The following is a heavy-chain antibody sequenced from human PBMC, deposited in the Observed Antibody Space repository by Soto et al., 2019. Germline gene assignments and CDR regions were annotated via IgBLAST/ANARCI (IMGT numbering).Heavy chain of an antibody. V-gene: IGHV3-23*01. CDR1: GFTFSIYA. Sequence: GGSLRLSCAASGFTFSIYAMTWVRQAPGKGLEWVSTTGATGRTTYYADSVKGRFTVSRDNSKNTLDLQMSNLRAEDTAVYYCATVHNPSRSFDYWGQGTLVTVSS. J-gene: IGHJ4*02. CDR2: TGATGRTT. D-gene: IGHD1-20*01. CDR3: ATVHNPSRSFDY.